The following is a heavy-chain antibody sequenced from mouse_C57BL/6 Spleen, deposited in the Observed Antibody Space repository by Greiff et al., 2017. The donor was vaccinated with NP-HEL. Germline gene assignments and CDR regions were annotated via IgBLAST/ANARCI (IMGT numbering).Heavy chain of an antibody. CDR2: IDPETGGT. CDR1: GYTFTDYE. D-gene: IGHD1-1*01. V-gene: IGHV1-15*01. J-gene: IGHJ4*01. Sequence: QVQLKESGAELVRPGASVTLSCKASGYTFTDYEMHWVKQTPVHGLEWIGAIDPETGGTAYNQKFKGKAILTADKSSSTAYMELRSLTSEDSAVYYCTRRTVVALYYYAMDYWGQGTSVTVSS. CDR3: TRRTVVALYYYAMDY.